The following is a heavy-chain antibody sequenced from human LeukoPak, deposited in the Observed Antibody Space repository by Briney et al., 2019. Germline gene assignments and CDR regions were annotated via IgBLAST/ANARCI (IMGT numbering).Heavy chain of an antibody. CDR1: GGSFSGYY. D-gene: IGHD3-22*01. Sequence: SETLSLTCAVYGGSFSGYYWSWIRQPPGKGLEWIGEINHSGSTNYNPSLKSRVTISVKTSKNQFSLKLSSVTAADTAVYYCARATGYMIXXYFDYWGXGTLVTVS. V-gene: IGHV4-34*01. CDR2: INHSGST. CDR3: ARATGYMIXXYFDY. J-gene: IGHJ4*01.